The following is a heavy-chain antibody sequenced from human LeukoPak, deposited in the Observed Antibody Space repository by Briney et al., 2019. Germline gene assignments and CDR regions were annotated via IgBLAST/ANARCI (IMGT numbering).Heavy chain of an antibody. CDR1: GFTFSDYS. CDR2: ISFSVNTK. Sequence: GGSLRLSCAASGFTFSDYSMNWVRQAPGKGLEWVSYISFSVNTKYYGDSVKGRFTISRDNAKNSLSLHMTNLRVEDTAIYYCARDVTARNYFDSWGQGTLVTVSS. V-gene: IGHV3-48*04. CDR3: ARDVTARNYFDS. J-gene: IGHJ4*02. D-gene: IGHD2-21*02.